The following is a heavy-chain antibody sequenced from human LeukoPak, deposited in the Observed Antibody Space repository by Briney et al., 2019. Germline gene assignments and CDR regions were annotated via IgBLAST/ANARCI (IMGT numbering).Heavy chain of an antibody. D-gene: IGHD2-21*01. V-gene: IGHV3-53*01. J-gene: IGHJ1*01. CDR3: ASAREYCGSAECYEYFQH. CDR2: IYSGGST. CDR1: GFTVCTNS. Sequence: TGGSLRLSRAASGFTVCTNSMSWVRQSPGKGLEWVSVIYSGGSTYYADSVNGRFTISRDNSRSTLLLQMNSLRAEDTALYYCASAREYCGSAECYEYFQHWGQGTLVTVSS.